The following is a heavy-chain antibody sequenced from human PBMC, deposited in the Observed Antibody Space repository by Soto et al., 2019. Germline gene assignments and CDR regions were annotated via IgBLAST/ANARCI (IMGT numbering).Heavy chain of an antibody. CDR2: ILYDGSNK. J-gene: IGHJ6*02. Sequence: GGSLRLSCAASGFTFSNYGMHWVRQTPGKGLEWVALILYDGSNKYYADSVKGRFTISRDNSKNTLYLQVSSLRAEDTAVYYCAKSRDAYNFYFYYGMDVWGQGTTVTVS. CDR3: AKSRDAYNFYFYYGMDV. CDR1: GFTFSNYG. V-gene: IGHV3-30*18. D-gene: IGHD2-2*01.